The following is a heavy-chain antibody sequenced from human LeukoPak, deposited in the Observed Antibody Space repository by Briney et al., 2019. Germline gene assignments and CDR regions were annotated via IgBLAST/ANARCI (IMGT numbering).Heavy chain of an antibody. CDR3: AIGGYSYGYNLDY. V-gene: IGHV1-69-2*01. J-gene: IGHJ4*02. Sequence: ASVKVSCKVSGYTFTDYYMHWVQQAPGKGLEWRGLVDPEDGETIYAEKFQGRVTITADTSTDTAYMELSSLRSEDTAVYYCAIGGYSYGYNLDYWGQGTLVTVSS. D-gene: IGHD5-18*01. CDR1: GYTFTDYY. CDR2: VDPEDGET.